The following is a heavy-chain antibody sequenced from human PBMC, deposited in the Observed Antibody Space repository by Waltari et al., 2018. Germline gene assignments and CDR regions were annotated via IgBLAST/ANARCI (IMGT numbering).Heavy chain of an antibody. J-gene: IGHJ4*02. CDR2: SYYSGST. CDR3: AGDWYSSNGSFDY. Sequence: QVQLQESGPGLVKPSETLSLTCTVSGGSISSYYWSWIRQPPGKGLEWIGYSYYSGSTNYNPSLKSRVTISVDTSKNQFSLKLSSVTAADTAVYYCAGDWYSSNGSFDYWGQGTLVTVSS. D-gene: IGHD6-13*01. CDR1: GGSISSYY. V-gene: IGHV4-59*01.